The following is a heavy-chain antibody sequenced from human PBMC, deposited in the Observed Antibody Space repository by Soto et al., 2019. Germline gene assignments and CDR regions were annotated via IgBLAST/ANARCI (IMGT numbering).Heavy chain of an antibody. CDR3: ASLPSYYYDSSGYYGDAFDI. D-gene: IGHD3-22*01. V-gene: IGHV3-30-3*01. CDR1: GFTFGSYA. CDR2: ISYDGSNK. Sequence: LRLSCAASGFTFGSYAMHWVRQAPGKGLEWVAVISYDGSNKYYADSVKGRFTISRDNSKNTLYLQMNSLRAEDTAVYYCASLPSYYYDSSGYYGDAFDIWGQGTMVTVSS. J-gene: IGHJ3*02.